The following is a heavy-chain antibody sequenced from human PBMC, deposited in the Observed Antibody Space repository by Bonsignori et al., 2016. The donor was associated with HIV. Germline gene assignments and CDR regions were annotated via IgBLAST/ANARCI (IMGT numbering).Heavy chain of an antibody. D-gene: IGHD6-13*01. Sequence: WIRQPPGKGLEWIGYIYYSGSTNYNPSLKSRVTISVDTSKNQFSLNLSSVTAADTAVYYCARGGSWYAIDYWGQGTLVTVSS. CDR2: IYYSGST. J-gene: IGHJ4*02. CDR3: ARGGSWYAIDY. V-gene: IGHV4-59*01.